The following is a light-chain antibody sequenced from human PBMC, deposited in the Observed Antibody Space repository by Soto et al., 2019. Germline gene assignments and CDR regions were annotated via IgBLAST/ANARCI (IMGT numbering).Light chain of an antibody. Sequence: ENVLTQSPGTLSLSPGQRATLSCRASHTISSSYLAWYQQKPGQAPRLLIYAISDRATGVPDRFRGSGSGTDFTLTITRLEPEGFAVYFCQQYDSSPRTFGQGTKVDIK. CDR3: QQYDSSPRT. V-gene: IGKV3-20*01. J-gene: IGKJ1*01. CDR1: HTISSSY. CDR2: AIS.